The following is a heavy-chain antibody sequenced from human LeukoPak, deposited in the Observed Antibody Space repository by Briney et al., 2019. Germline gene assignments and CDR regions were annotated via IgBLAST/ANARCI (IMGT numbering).Heavy chain of an antibody. CDR3: ARGVWFDP. CDR2: INHSGST. CDR1: GGSFSGYY. J-gene: IGHJ5*02. Sequence: SETLSLTCAVYGGSFSGYYWSWIRQPPGKGLEWIGEINHSGSTNYNPSLKSRVTISVDTSKNQFSLKLSSVTAADTAVYYCARGVWFDPWGQGTLVTVSS. V-gene: IGHV4-34*01.